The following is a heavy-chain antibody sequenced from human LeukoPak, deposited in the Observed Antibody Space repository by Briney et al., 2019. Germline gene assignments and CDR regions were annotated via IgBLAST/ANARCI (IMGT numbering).Heavy chain of an antibody. D-gene: IGHD2-15*01. J-gene: IGHJ4*02. V-gene: IGHV4-31*03. CDR1: GGSISSGGYY. Sequence: PSQTLSLTCTVSGGSISSGGYYWSWLRQHPGKGLEWIGYIYYSGSTYYNPSLKSRVTISVDTSKNQFSLKLSSVTAADTAVYYCARDRCSGGSCYYFDYWGQGTLVTVSS. CDR2: IYYSGST. CDR3: ARDRCSGGSCYYFDY.